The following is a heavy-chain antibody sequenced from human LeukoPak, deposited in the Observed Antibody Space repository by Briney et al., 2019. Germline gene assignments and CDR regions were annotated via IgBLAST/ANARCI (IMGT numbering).Heavy chain of an antibody. J-gene: IGHJ4*02. CDR3: ARSSGWKYNIDY. Sequence: ASVKVSCKASGGTFSNYAISWVRQAPGQGLEWMGGIIPIVDTANYAQKFQGRITITADKSTSTAYMELSSLRSEDTAVYYCARSSGWKYNIDYWGQGTLVTVSS. V-gene: IGHV1-69*06. CDR2: IIPIVDTA. D-gene: IGHD6-19*01. CDR1: GGTFSNYA.